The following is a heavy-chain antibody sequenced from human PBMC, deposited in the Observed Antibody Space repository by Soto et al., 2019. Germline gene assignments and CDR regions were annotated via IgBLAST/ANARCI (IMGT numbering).Heavy chain of an antibody. CDR1: VSTFTGYY. CDR3: ARDGVGLRVYAIGWFDT. D-gene: IGHD2-8*01. V-gene: IGHV1-2*02. CDR2: INPNGCXT. Sequence: ASVNVSCNASVSTFTGYYMHWLRQAPGQGLDWMGWINPNGCXTNYVQKFQGSVTMTRDTSISTAYMDMSRLRSDDTAVYYRARDGVGLRVYAIGWFDTWGQGTLVTVSS. J-gene: IGHJ5*02.